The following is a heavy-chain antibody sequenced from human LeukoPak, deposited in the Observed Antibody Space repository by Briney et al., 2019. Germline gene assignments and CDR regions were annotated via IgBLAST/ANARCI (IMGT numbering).Heavy chain of an antibody. J-gene: IGHJ4*02. CDR3: ATEGYSSGYGYFDY. Sequence: SVKVSCKASGGTFSSYAISWVRQAPGQGLEWMGGIIPIFGTANYAQKFQGRVTMTEDTSTDTAYMELSSLRSEDTAVYYCATEGYSSGYGYFDYWGQGTLVTVSS. V-gene: IGHV1-69*06. CDR2: IIPIFGTA. CDR1: GGTFSSYA. D-gene: IGHD6-19*01.